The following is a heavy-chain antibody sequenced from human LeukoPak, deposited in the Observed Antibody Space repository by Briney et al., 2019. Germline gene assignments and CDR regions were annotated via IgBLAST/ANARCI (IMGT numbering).Heavy chain of an antibody. Sequence: KMSGPRLVKPTQTLTLTCTFSGFSLNTGGVGVGWVRQPPGRALECLALIYWDDDKRYNPSLKNRLTITKDTSKNQVVLTMTNMDPVDTATYFCVHRLGTSDSTWDVGIFDYWSEGTLVTVSS. D-gene: IGHD6-13*01. J-gene: IGHJ4*01. CDR2: IYWDDDK. CDR3: VHRLGTSDSTWDVGIFDY. V-gene: IGHV2-5*02. CDR1: GFSLNTGGVG.